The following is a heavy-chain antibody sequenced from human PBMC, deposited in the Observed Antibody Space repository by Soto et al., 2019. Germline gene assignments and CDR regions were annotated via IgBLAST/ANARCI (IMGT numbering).Heavy chain of an antibody. CDR3: ARDQNSSSWYYYYYYGMDV. CDR1: GYTFTSYY. D-gene: IGHD6-13*01. V-gene: IGHV1-46*01. J-gene: IGHJ6*02. Sequence: ASVKVSCKASGYTFTSYYMHWLRQAPGQGLEWMGIINPSGGSTSYAQKFQGRVTMTRDTSTSTVYMELSSLRSEDTAVYYCARDQNSSSWYYYYYYGMDVWGQGTTVTVSS. CDR2: INPSGGST.